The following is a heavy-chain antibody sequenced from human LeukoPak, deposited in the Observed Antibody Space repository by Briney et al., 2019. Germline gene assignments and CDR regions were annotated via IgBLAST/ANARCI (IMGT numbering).Heavy chain of an antibody. CDR1: GDSVSSNSVT. Sequence: SQTLSLTCAISGDSVSSNSVTWNWIRQSPSRGLEWLGRTYYRSTWYNDYAVSVRGRITVNPDTSKNQFSLHLNSVTPEDTAVYYCARGQGSGYYWSYFDYWGQGTLVTVSS. J-gene: IGHJ4*02. D-gene: IGHD3-22*01. CDR2: TYYRSTWYN. V-gene: IGHV6-1*01. CDR3: ARGQGSGYYWSYFDY.